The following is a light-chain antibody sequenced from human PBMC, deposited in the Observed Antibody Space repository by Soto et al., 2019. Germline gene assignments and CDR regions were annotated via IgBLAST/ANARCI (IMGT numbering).Light chain of an antibody. J-gene: IGLJ2*01. CDR3: ETWDKNTAV. Sequence: QLVLTQSSSASASLGSSVKLTCTLSSGHSSYIIAWHQQQPGKAPRYLMKLERSGSYNKGSGVPDRFSGSSSGADRYLTISNLQFEDEADYYCETWDKNTAVFGGGIKLTVL. CDR2: LERSGSY. CDR1: SGHSSYI. V-gene: IGLV4-60*02.